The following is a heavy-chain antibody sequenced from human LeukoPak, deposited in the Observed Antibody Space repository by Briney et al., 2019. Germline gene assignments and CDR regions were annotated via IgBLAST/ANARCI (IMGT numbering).Heavy chain of an antibody. D-gene: IGHD6-19*01. V-gene: IGHV4-4*07. CDR1: GGSISSYY. Sequence: SETLSLTCTVSGGSISSYYWSWIRQPAGKGLEWIGRIYTSGSTNYNPSLKSRVTMSVDTSKNQFSLRLSSVAAADTAVYYCARHKGAVGGRYYDYWGQGTLVTVSS. J-gene: IGHJ4*02. CDR2: IYTSGST. CDR3: ARHKGAVGGRYYDY.